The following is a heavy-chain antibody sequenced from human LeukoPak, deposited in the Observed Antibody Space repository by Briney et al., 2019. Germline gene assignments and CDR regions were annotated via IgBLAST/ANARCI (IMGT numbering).Heavy chain of an antibody. J-gene: IGHJ3*02. CDR2: IIPIFGTA. CDR3: ARERITMVRGAAFDI. D-gene: IGHD3-10*01. Sequence: SVKVSCKASGGTFSSYAISWVRQAPGQGLEWMGGIIPIFGTANYAQKFQGRVTITADESTSTAYMELSRLRSDDTAVYYCARERITMVRGAAFDIWGQGTMVTVSS. V-gene: IGHV1-69*13. CDR1: GGTFSSYA.